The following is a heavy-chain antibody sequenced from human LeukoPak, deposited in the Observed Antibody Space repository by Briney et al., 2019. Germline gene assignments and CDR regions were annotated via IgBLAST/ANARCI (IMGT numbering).Heavy chain of an antibody. CDR2: ISYDGSDK. CDR1: GFTFSSYA. CDR3: APSISSGWYYFDY. V-gene: IGHV3-30*03. J-gene: IGHJ4*02. Sequence: GRSLRLSCGASGFTFSSYAMHWVRQAPGKGLEWVAVISYDGSDKYYADSVKGRFTISRDNSKNTLYLQMNSLRADDTAVYYCAPSISSGWYYFDYWGQGTLVTVSS. D-gene: IGHD6-19*01.